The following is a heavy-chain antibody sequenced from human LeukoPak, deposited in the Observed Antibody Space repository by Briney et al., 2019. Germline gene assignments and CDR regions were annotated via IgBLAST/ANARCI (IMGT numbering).Heavy chain of an antibody. CDR1: GYTFTSYC. J-gene: IGHJ4*02. CDR2: ISAYNGNT. CDR3: ARSLRYFDWLLYGPYFGY. V-gene: IGHV1-18*01. Sequence: ASVKVSCMASGYTFTSYCISWVRQAPGQGLEWMGWISAYNGNTNYAQKLQGRVTMTTDTSTSTAYMELRSLRSDDTAVYYSARSLRYFDWLLYGPYFGYWGQGTLVTVSS. D-gene: IGHD3-9*01.